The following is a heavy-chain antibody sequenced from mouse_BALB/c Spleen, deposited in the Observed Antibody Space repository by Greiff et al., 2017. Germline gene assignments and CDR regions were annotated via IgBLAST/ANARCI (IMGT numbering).Heavy chain of an antibody. Sequence: VKLQESAAELARPGASVKMSCKASGYTFTSYTMHWVKQRPGQGLEWIGYINPSSGYTEYNQKFKDKTTLTADKSSSTAYMQLSSLTSEDSAVYYCAREVRRFDYWGQGTTLTVSS. CDR2: INPSSGYT. D-gene: IGHD2-14*01. CDR3: AREVRRFDY. J-gene: IGHJ2*01. CDR1: GYTFTSYT. V-gene: IGHV1-4*02.